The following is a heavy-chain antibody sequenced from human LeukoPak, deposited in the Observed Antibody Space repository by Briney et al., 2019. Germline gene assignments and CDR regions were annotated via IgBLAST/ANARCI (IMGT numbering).Heavy chain of an antibody. CDR2: ISSSSSYI. J-gene: IGHJ4*02. D-gene: IGHD6-19*01. V-gene: IGHV3-21*01. CDR3: AKIGSSGWPVDY. CDR1: GFTFSSYS. Sequence: GXSLRLSCAASGFTFSSYSMNWVRQAPGKGLEWVSSISSSSSYIYYADSVKGRFTISRDNAKNSLYLQMNSLRAEDTAVYYCAKIGSSGWPVDYWGQGTLVTVSS.